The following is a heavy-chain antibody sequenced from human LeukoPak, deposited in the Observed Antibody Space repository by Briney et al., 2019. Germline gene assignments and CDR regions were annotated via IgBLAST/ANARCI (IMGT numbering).Heavy chain of an antibody. V-gene: IGHV5-51*01. D-gene: IGHD3-22*01. Sequence: GESLKISCKGSGYSFTSYWIGWVRQMPGKGLEWMGIIYPDDSDTRYSPSFQGQVTISADKSISTAYLQWSSLKASDTAMYYCARRYDSSAYAVDYWGQGTLVTVS. CDR1: GYSFTSYW. J-gene: IGHJ4*02. CDR3: ARRYDSSAYAVDY. CDR2: IYPDDSDT.